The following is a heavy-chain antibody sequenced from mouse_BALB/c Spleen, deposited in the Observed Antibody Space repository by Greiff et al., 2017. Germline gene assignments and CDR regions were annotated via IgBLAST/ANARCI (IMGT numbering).Heavy chain of an antibody. D-gene: IGHD3-1*01. CDR1: GFSLTSYG. CDR3: ARPQRGFYAMDY. V-gene: IGHV2-2*02. CDR2: IWSGGST. Sequence: QVQLKESGPGLVQPSQSLSITCTVSGFSLTSYGVHWVRQSPGKGLEWLGVIWSGGSTDYNAAFISRLSISKDNSKSRVFFKMNSLQANDTAIYYCARPQRGFYAMDYWGQGTSVTVSS. J-gene: IGHJ4*01.